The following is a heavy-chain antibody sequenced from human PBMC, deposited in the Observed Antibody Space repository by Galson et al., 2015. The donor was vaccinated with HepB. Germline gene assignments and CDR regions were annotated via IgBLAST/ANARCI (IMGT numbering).Heavy chain of an antibody. D-gene: IGHD3-3*01. V-gene: IGHV3-30*18. J-gene: IGHJ6*02. CDR2: ISYDGSNK. CDR1: GFTFSSYG. Sequence: SLRLSCAASGFTFSSYGLHWVRQAPGKGLEWVAVISYDGSNKYYADSVKGRFTISRDNSKNTLYLQMNSLRAEDTAVYYCAKDLTIFGVALMGNYYYGMDVWGQGTTVTVSS. CDR3: AKDLTIFGVALMGNYYYGMDV.